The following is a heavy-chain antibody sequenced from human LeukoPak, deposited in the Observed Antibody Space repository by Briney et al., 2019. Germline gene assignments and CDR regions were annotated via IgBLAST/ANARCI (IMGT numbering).Heavy chain of an antibody. Sequence: GGSLRLSCAASGFTFNTYSMNWVRQAPGKGLEWVPSITSSGSYIYYAASVEGRFSISRDNAENSLYLQMNSLRAEDTAVYYCARDVYVWGSYPPPYGMDVWGQGTTVTVSS. D-gene: IGHD3-16*02. CDR1: GFTFNTYS. CDR3: ARDVYVWGSYPPPYGMDV. J-gene: IGHJ6*02. CDR2: ITSSGSYI. V-gene: IGHV3-21*01.